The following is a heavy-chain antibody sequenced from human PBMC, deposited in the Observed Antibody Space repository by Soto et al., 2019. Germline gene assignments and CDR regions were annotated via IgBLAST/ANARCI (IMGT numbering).Heavy chain of an antibody. J-gene: IGHJ4*02. D-gene: IGHD1-20*01. CDR2: LSGSGGDT. CDR1: GFIFTDYA. V-gene: IGHV3-23*01. Sequence: PGGSLRLSCAASGFIFTDYAMTWVRQAPGKGLEWVSGLSGSGGDTYYADSVKGRFTVSRDNARNTLYLQMNSLRVEDTAVYYCARDQGNNWDLDYWGQGTQVTVSS. CDR3: ARDQGNNWDLDY.